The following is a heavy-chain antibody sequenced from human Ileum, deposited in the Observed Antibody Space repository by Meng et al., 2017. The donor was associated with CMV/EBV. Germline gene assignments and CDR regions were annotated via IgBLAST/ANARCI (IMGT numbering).Heavy chain of an antibody. J-gene: IGHJ4*02. CDR1: GFAFSNYA. V-gene: IGHV3-23*01. Sequence: LGLSCAACGFAFSNYAVSWVRQARGKGLEWVSAISASGGDTFYADSVKGRFTISRDNSKDTLYLQMNSLRAADTAVYYCAKRNAFFDSWGQGTLVTVSS. CDR3: AKRNAFFDS. CDR2: ISASGGDT.